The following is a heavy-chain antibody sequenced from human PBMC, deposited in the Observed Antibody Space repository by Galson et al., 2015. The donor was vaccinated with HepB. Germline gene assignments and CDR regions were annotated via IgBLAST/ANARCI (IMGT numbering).Heavy chain of an antibody. CDR3: ARRNGNYWFDP. CDR2: INTDTGNP. J-gene: IGHJ5*02. Sequence: SVKVSCKASGYTFNNYAMNWVRQAPGQGLEWVGWINTDTGNPTYAQGFTGRFAFSLDTSVSTAYLQISSLKAEDTAVYYCARRNGNYWFDPWGQGTLVTVSS. D-gene: IGHD5-24*01. V-gene: IGHV7-4-1*02. CDR1: GYTFNNYA.